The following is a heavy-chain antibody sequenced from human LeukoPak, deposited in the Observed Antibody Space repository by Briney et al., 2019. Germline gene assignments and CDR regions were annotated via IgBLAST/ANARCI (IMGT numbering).Heavy chain of an antibody. CDR3: AKDRQQLVYYMDV. CDR2: IWYDGSDK. Sequence: PGGSLRLSCAASGFTFSTFGMHWVRQAPGKGLEWVVVIWYDGSDKHYADSVKGRFTISRDNSKNTLYLQMNSLRVEDTAVYYCAKDRQQLVYYMDVWGKGTTVTVSS. D-gene: IGHD6-13*01. V-gene: IGHV3-33*06. J-gene: IGHJ6*03. CDR1: GFTFSTFG.